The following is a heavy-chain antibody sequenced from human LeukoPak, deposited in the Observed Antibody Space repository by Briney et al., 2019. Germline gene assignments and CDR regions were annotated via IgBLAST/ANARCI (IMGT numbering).Heavy chain of an antibody. CDR1: GYTFTGYY. CDR2: INPNSGGT. J-gene: IGHJ4*02. CDR3: ARIPPLAAAGHDDY. Sequence: GASVKVSCKASGYTFTGYYMHWVRQAPGQGLEWMGWINPNSGGTNYAQKFQGRVTMTRDTSISTAYMELSRLRSDDTAVYYCARIPPLAAAGHDDYWGQGTLVTVSS. D-gene: IGHD6-13*01. V-gene: IGHV1-2*02.